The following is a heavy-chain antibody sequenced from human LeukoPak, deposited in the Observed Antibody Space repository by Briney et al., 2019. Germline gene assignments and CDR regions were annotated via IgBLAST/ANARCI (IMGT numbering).Heavy chain of an antibody. CDR1: GFTFYDYA. CDR2: ISWNSGSI. D-gene: IGHD3-16*01. CDR3: TKGPSPVLGGGPYFDY. V-gene: IGHV3-9*01. J-gene: IGHJ4*02. Sequence: PGGSLRLSCAASGFTFYDYAMHWVRQAPGKGLEWVSGISWNSGSIVYADSVKGRFTISRDNAKNTLYLQMNRLRAEDTAVYYCTKGPSPVLGGGPYFDYWGQGTLVTVSS.